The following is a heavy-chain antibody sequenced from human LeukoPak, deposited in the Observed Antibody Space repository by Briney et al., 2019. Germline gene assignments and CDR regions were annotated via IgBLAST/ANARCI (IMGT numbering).Heavy chain of an antibody. J-gene: IGHJ6*02. CDR1: GFMFNDYG. D-gene: IGHD3-10*01. V-gene: IGHV3-33*01. Sequence: GGSLRLSCVAYGFMFNDYGMHWVRQAPGKGLQWVAVIWYDGSKKYYADSVRGRFTISRDKSKKTLNLQMNSLRAEDTALYYCARVSRDYYGSGSYYGMDVWGQGTTVTVSS. CDR2: IWYDGSKK. CDR3: ARVSRDYYGSGSYYGMDV.